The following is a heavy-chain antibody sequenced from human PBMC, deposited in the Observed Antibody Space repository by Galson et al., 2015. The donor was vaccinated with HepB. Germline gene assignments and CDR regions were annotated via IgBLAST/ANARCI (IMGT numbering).Heavy chain of an antibody. CDR2: ISGSGGST. D-gene: IGHD6-19*01. V-gene: IGHV3-23*01. Sequence: SLRLSCAASGFTFSSYAMSWVRQAPGKGLEWVSAISGSGGSTYYADSVKGRFTISRDNSKNTLYLQMNSLRAEDTAVYYCARDPGRQWLENYFDYWGQGTLVTVSS. CDR3: ARDPGRQWLENYFDY. CDR1: GFTFSSYA. J-gene: IGHJ4*02.